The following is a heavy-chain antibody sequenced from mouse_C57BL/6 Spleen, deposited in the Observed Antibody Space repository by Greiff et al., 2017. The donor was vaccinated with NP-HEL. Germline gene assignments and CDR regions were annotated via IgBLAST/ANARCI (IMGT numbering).Heavy chain of an antibody. D-gene: IGHD1-1*01. CDR3: AREGSSYGYFDV. J-gene: IGHJ1*03. CDR1: GYAFSSSW. CDR2: IYPGDGDT. V-gene: IGHV1-82*01. Sequence: VQLQQSGPELVKPGASVKISCKASGYAFSSSWMNWVKQRPGKGLEWIGRIYPGDGDTNYNGKFKGKATLTADKSSSTAYMQLSSLTSEDSAVYFCAREGSSYGYFDVWGTGTTVTVSS.